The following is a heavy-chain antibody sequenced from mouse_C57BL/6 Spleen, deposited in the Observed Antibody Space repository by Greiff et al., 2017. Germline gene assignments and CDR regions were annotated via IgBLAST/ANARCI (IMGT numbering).Heavy chain of an antibody. V-gene: IGHV5-17*01. CDR2: ISSGSSTI. D-gene: IGHD1-1*01. CDR1: GFTFSDYG. J-gene: IGHJ2*01. CDR3: ARREYYGDYLDY. Sequence: EVHLVESGGGLVKPGGSLKLSCAASGFTFSDYGMHWVRQAPEKGLEWVAYISSGSSTIYYADTVKGRFTISRDNAKNTLFLQMTSLRSEDTAMYYCARREYYGDYLDYWGQGTTLTVSS.